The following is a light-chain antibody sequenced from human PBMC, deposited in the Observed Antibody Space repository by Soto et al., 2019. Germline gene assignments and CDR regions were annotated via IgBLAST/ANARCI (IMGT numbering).Light chain of an antibody. CDR1: QGIRND. Sequence: DIQMTQSPSSLSASVGDRVTITCRASQGIRNDLAWYQQKPRKAPKRLIYAASILQSGVPSRFSGSGSGTDFTLTISSLQPEDFATYYCLQHNTYPRTFGQGTKVEIK. J-gene: IGKJ1*01. CDR2: AAS. V-gene: IGKV1-17*01. CDR3: LQHNTYPRT.